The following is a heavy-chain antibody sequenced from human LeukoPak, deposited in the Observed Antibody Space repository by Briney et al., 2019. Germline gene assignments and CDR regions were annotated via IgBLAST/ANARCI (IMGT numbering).Heavy chain of an antibody. J-gene: IGHJ4*02. D-gene: IGHD3-22*01. CDR3: ARDLASSGYQRGIDY. V-gene: IGHV3-7*01. CDR2: IKQDGSEK. Sequence: GGSLRLSCAASGFTFSSYWMSWVRQAPGKGLEWVANIKQDGSEKYYVDSVKGRFTISRDNAKNSLYLQMNSLRAEDTAVYYCARDLASSGYQRGIDYWGQGTLVTVSS. CDR1: GFTFSSYW.